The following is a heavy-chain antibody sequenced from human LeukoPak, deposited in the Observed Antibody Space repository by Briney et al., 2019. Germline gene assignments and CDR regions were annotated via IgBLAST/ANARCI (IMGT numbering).Heavy chain of an antibody. Sequence: ASLTLSCKASGYTFTSYYMHWVRQAPGQGLEWMGWINPNSSDKNYAHKVQGRITITRDTSINTADMALSRLSADDTAVYYAARDLDIIGHRKNYYYYYSDVWGKGTTVTIPS. D-gene: IGHD3/OR15-3a*01. V-gene: IGHV1-2*02. CDR1: GYTFTSYY. CDR2: INPNSSDK. CDR3: ARDLDIIGHRKNYYYYYSDV. J-gene: IGHJ6*03.